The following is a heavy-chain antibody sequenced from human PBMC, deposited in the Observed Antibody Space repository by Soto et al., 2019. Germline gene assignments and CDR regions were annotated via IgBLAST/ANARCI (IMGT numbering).Heavy chain of an antibody. V-gene: IGHV4-34*01. Sequence: ETLSLTCAVYGGSFSGYYWSWIRQPPGKGLEWIGEINHSGSTNYNPSLKSRVTISVDTSKNQFSLKLSSVTAADTAVYYCARGFKDIVVVVAATRFDYWGQGTLVTVSS. CDR1: GGSFSGYY. CDR3: ARGFKDIVVVVAATRFDY. CDR2: INHSGST. J-gene: IGHJ4*02. D-gene: IGHD2-15*01.